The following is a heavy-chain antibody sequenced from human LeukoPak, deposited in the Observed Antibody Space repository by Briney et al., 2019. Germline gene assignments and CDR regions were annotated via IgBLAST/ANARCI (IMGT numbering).Heavy chain of an antibody. Sequence: GGSLRLSCAASGFTFDIYAMTWVRQAPGKGLEWVSAISGSGGSTYYADSVKGRFIISRDNSNNRLYLQMNSQRAEDTAIYYCARVEDIVVVPAAMYLQHWGQGTLATVSS. V-gene: IGHV3-23*01. D-gene: IGHD2-2*01. CDR2: ISGSGGST. CDR1: GFTFDIYA. J-gene: IGHJ1*01. CDR3: ARVEDIVVVPAAMYLQH.